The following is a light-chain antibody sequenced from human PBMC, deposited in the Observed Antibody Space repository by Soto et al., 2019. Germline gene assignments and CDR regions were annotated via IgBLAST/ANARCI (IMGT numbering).Light chain of an antibody. J-gene: IGKJ3*01. V-gene: IGKV3-20*01. CDR1: QSFSSSY. Sequence: EIVLTQSPGTLSLSPGERATLSCRASQSFSSSYLAWSQQKPGQAPRLLIYGASSRATGIPDRFSDSGSLTDFPLTISRLEPEDVAVYYCQQYGSSPFTSGTGTKVDIK. CDR2: GAS. CDR3: QQYGSSPFT.